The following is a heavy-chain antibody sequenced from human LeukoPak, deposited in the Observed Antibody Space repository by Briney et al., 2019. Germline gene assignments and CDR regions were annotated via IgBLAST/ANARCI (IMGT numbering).Heavy chain of an antibody. Sequence: PGGSLRLSCETSGFTFSGYGMHWVRQAPGKGLEWVAVIWHNGNKKYYADSVKGRFTISRDNSKNTLYLQMNSLRAEDTAVYYCARDPNYYGSGSYSAYFDQWGQGTLVTVSS. CDR1: GFTFSGYG. J-gene: IGHJ4*02. CDR3: ARDPNYYGSGSYSAYFDQ. CDR2: IWHNGNKK. D-gene: IGHD3-10*01. V-gene: IGHV3-33*01.